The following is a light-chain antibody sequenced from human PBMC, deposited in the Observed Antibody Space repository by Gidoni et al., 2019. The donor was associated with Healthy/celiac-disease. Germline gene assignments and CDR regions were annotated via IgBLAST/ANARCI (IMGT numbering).Light chain of an antibody. J-gene: IGKJ4*01. CDR3: QQSYSTPPST. CDR2: AAS. CDR1: QSISSY. Sequence: DIQMTQSPSSLSASVGDRVPITCRASQSISSYLNLYQQKPGKAPKLLIYAASSLQSGVPSRFSGSGSGTDFTLTISSLQPEDFATYYCQQSYSTPPSTFXGXTKVEIK. V-gene: IGKV1-39*01.